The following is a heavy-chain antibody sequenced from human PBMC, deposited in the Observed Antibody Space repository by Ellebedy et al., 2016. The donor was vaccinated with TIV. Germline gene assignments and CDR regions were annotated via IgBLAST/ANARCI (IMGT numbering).Heavy chain of an antibody. CDR1: GFTVSSNY. D-gene: IGHD5-24*01. Sequence: PGGSLRLSCAASGFTVSSNYMSWVRQAPGKGLEWVSVIYSGGSTYYADSVKGRFTISRDNSKNTLYLQMNSLRAEDTAVYYCARGGDGYNYPGGSFDYWGQGTLVTVSS. V-gene: IGHV3-53*01. J-gene: IGHJ4*02. CDR2: IYSGGST. CDR3: ARGGDGYNYPGGSFDY.